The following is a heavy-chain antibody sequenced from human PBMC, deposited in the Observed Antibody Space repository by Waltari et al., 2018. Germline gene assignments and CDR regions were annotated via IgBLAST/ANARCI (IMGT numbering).Heavy chain of an antibody. CDR1: GYSFTSYW. D-gene: IGHD2-2*01. J-gene: IGHJ3*02. CDR2: IYPGDSDT. V-gene: IGHV5-51*01. CDR3: ARLGRQYQLLCAFDI. Sequence: EVQLVQSGAEVKKPGESLKISCKGSGYSFTSYWIGWVRQMPGKGLEWVGIIYPGDSDTRYSPSFQGQVTISADKSISTAYLQWSSLKASDTAMYYCARLGRQYQLLCAFDIWGQGTMVTVSS.